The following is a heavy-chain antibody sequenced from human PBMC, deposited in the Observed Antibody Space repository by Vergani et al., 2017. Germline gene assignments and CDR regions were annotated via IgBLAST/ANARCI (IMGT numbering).Heavy chain of an antibody. V-gene: IGHV3-30*02. CDR3: AKNGQWLVRGSFDY. CDR2: IRYDGSNK. Sequence: QVRLVESGRGVVQPGGSLRLSCAASGFTFSDYAMHWVRQAPGKGLEWVAFIRYDGSNKYYADSVKGRFTISRDNSKNTLYLQMNSLRAEDTAVYYCAKNGQWLVRGSFDYWGQGTLVTVSS. J-gene: IGHJ4*02. CDR1: GFTFSDYA. D-gene: IGHD6-19*01.